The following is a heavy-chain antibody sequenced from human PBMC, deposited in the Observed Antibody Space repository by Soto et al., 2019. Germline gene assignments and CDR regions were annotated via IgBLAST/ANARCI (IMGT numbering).Heavy chain of an antibody. CDR3: AKDRPSYYDFWSGYVFDI. CDR1: GFTFSSYA. CDR2: ISGSGGST. Sequence: HPVGSLRLSCAASGFTFSSYAMSWVRQAPGKGLEWVSAISGSGGSTYYADSVKGWFTISRDNSKNTLYLQMNSLRAEDTAVYYCAKDRPSYYDFWSGYVFDIWGQGTMVTVSS. J-gene: IGHJ3*02. D-gene: IGHD3-3*01. V-gene: IGHV3-23*01.